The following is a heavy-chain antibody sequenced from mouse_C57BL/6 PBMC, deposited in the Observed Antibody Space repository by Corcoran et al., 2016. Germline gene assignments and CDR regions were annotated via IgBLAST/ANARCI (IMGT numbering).Heavy chain of an antibody. CDR2: INTYSGVP. J-gene: IGHJ4*01. CDR1: GYTFTTYG. V-gene: IGHV9-3*01. D-gene: IGHD6-1*01. CDR3: AREPFAMDY. Sequence: QIQLVQSGPELKKPGETVKISCKASGYTFTTYGMSWVKQAPGKGLKWMGWINTYSGVPTYADDFKGRFAFSLETSASTAYLQINNLKNEDTATYLCAREPFAMDYWGQGTSVTVSS.